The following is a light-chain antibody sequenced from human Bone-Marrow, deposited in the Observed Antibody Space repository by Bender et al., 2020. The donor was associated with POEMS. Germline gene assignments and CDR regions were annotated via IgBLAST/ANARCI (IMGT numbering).Light chain of an antibody. V-gene: IGLV3-1*01. CDR2: QEN. J-gene: IGLJ1*01. CDR1: KLGNKF. Sequence: SYELTQPPSVSVSPGQTASITCFGNKLGNKFPSWYQQKPGQSPVLVIYQENWRPSGIPERFSGSSSGDTATLTISGTQAMDEADYYCQTWDSSTSSVFGTGTKVTVL. CDR3: QTWDSSTSSV.